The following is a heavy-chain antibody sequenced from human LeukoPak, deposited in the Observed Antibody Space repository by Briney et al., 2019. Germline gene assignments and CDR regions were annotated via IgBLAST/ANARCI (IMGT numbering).Heavy chain of an antibody. D-gene: IGHD1-7*01. V-gene: IGHV1-24*01. CDR3: ATLRERLELVWAVEL. Sequence: ASVKISCKVSGYTLTELSMHWVRQAPGKGLEWMGGFDPEDGETIYAQKFQGRVTMTEDTSTDTAYMELSSLRSEDTAVYYCATLRERLELVWAVELWGQGTLVTVSS. J-gene: IGHJ4*02. CDR2: FDPEDGET. CDR1: GYTLTELS.